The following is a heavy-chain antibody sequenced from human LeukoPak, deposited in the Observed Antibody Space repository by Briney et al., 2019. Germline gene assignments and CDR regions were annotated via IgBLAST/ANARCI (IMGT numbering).Heavy chain of an antibody. Sequence: AAVNVSCMRSGNTLRELPIQWVRQAGGKGLEWMVGLDPENAEVAYAQKFKGRVTMTEDTSTHTAYMELTSLTSDDTALYYCATRGSDFWSGFDYWGQGTQVTVSS. D-gene: IGHD3-3*01. CDR1: GNTLRELP. CDR3: ATRGSDFWSGFDY. V-gene: IGHV1-24*01. J-gene: IGHJ4*02. CDR2: LDPENAEV.